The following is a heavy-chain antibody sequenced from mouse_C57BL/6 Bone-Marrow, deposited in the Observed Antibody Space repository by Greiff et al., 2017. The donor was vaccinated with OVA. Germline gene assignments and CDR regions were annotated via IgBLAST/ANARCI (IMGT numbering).Heavy chain of an antibody. J-gene: IGHJ1*03. Sequence: EVKVVESGGGLVQSGRSLRLSCATSGFTFSDFYMEWVRQAPGKGLEWIAASRNKANDYTTEYRASVQGRFIVSRYTSQIILSLQMNARRAEDTAIYYCGRDALGTPHWYFDDWGTGTTVTGSS. CDR2: SRNKANDYTT. D-gene: IGHD3-3*01. CDR3: GRDALGTPHWYFDD. CDR1: GFTFSDFY. V-gene: IGHV7-1*01.